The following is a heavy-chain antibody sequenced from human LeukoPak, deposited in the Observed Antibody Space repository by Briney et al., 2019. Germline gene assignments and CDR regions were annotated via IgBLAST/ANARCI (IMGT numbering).Heavy chain of an antibody. V-gene: IGHV3-23*01. J-gene: IGHJ6*03. D-gene: IGHD3-10*01. CDR1: GFTFNSYA. CDR2: ISGSGANT. CDR3: AKRAYYYGSGNYYNYYYMDV. Sequence: GGSLRLSCAASGFTFNSYAMSWVRQAPGRGLEWVSGISGSGANTYYADSVKGRFTISRDNSENTLYLQMNSLRAEDTAVYYCAKRAYYYGSGNYYNYYYMDVWGKGTTVTVSS.